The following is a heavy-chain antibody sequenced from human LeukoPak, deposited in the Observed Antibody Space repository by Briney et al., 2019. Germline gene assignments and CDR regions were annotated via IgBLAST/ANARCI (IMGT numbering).Heavy chain of an antibody. CDR1: GFTFSSYA. D-gene: IGHD3-10*01. Sequence: GGSLRLSCAASGFTFSSYAMSWVRQAPGKGLEWVSSISSSSSYIYYADSVKGRFTISRDNAKNSLYLQMNSLRAEDTAVYYCARDKSPRAYYGSGNGDYWGQGTLVTVSS. J-gene: IGHJ4*02. CDR3: ARDKSPRAYYGSGNGDY. V-gene: IGHV3-21*01. CDR2: ISSSSSYI.